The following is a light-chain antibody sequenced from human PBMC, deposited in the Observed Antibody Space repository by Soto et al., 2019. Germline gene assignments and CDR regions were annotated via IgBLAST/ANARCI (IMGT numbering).Light chain of an antibody. CDR3: QHSSNWPPT. V-gene: IGKV3-11*01. CDR2: DAS. Sequence: EIVLTQSPATLSLSPGERATLSCRASQSVGSYLAWYQQIPGQAPRLLIYDASNRATGIPARFSGSGSGTDSTLTISSLEPADFAVYYCQHSSNWPPTFGGGTKVDIK. J-gene: IGKJ4*01. CDR1: QSVGSY.